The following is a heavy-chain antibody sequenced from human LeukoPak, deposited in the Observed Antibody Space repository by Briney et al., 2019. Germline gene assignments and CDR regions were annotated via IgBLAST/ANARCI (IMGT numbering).Heavy chain of an antibody. CDR3: ARAMGGAGTVTDY. CDR2: IYYSGST. J-gene: IGHJ4*02. V-gene: IGHV4-59*01. CDR1: GGSIKSYY. D-gene: IGHD6-13*01. Sequence: PSETLSLTCTVSGGSIKSYYWSWIRQPPGKGLEWIGQIYYSGSTNYNPSLKSRATISLDTSKNQFSLKLNSVTAADTAVYYCARAMGGAGTVTDYWGQGTLVTVSS.